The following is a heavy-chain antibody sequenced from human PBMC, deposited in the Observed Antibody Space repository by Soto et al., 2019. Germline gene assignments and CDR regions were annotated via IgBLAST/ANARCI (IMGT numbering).Heavy chain of an antibody. CDR2: INSDGSST. CDR3: ARVLLVSQAAIDY. V-gene: IGHV3-74*01. D-gene: IGHD1-20*01. Sequence: PGGSLRLSCAASGFTFSNYWMHWVRQAPGKGLVWVSRINSDGSSTNYADSVKGRFTISRDNAKNTLYLQMNSLRAEDTAVYYCARVLLVSQAAIDYWGQGTLVTVSS. J-gene: IGHJ4*02. CDR1: GFTFSNYW.